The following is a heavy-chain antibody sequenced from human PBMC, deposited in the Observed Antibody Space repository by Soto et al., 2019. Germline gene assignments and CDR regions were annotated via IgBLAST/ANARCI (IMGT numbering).Heavy chain of an antibody. Sequence: GGSLRLSCAASGFTFSSYSMNWVRQAPGKGLEWVSGISWNSGSIGYADSVKGRFTISRDNAKNSLYLQMNSLRAEDTALYYCAKDRAVAGTSYAFDIWGQGTMVTVSS. CDR2: ISWNSGSI. CDR1: GFTFSSYS. V-gene: IGHV3-9*01. D-gene: IGHD6-19*01. CDR3: AKDRAVAGTSYAFDI. J-gene: IGHJ3*02.